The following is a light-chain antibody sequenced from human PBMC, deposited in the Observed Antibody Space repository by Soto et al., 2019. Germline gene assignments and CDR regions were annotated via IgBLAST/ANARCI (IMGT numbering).Light chain of an antibody. J-gene: IGKJ3*01. CDR2: AAS. CDR3: QQDIHFPFT. CDR1: QGISSC. Sequence: DIQMTQSPSSVSSSVGDRVTITCRASQGISSCLAWYQQKPGQAPKLLIYAASNLQSGVPSRFSGSGSGTDFTLTINSLQPEDFATYYCQQDIHFPFTFGPGTKVAVK. V-gene: IGKV1-12*01.